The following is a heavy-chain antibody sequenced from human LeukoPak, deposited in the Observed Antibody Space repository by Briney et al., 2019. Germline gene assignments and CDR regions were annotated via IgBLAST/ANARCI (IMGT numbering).Heavy chain of an antibody. CDR3: ARIPNSSSQYYYYYMDV. CDR1: GGSFSGYY. D-gene: IGHD6-6*01. CDR2: INHSGST. J-gene: IGHJ6*03. V-gene: IGHV4-34*01. Sequence: SETLSLTCAVYGGSFSGYYWSWIRQPPGKGLEWIGEINHSGSTNYNPSLKSRVTISVDTSKNQFSLKLSSVTAADTAVYYCARIPNSSSQYYYYYMDVWGKGTTVTVSS.